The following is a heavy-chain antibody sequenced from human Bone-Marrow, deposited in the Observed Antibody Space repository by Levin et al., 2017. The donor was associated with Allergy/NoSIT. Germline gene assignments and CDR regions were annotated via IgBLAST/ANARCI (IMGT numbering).Heavy chain of an antibody. CDR2: LSTSGSA. J-gene: IGHJ6*03. D-gene: IGHD3-10*01. Sequence: SETLSLTCTVSGDSITSDDFYWTWIRQPAGPGLEWVGRLSTSGSANYNPSLKSRVTISVDTSKNQFSLKLSAVTAADTAVYYCARDHVGTVVRGMTITGFYYHIDVWGKGTTVIVSS. CDR1: GDSITSDDFY. CDR3: ARDHVGTVVRGMTITGFYYHIDV. V-gene: IGHV4-61*02.